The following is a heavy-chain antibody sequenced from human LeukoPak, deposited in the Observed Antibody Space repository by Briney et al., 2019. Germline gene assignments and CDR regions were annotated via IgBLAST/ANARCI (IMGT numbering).Heavy chain of an antibody. CDR1: GGSISSYY. J-gene: IGHJ6*02. D-gene: IGHD1-7*01. Sequence: SETLSLTCTVSGGSISSYYWSWIRQPPGKGLEWIGYIYYSGSTNYNPSLKSRVTISVDTSKNQFSLKLSSVTAADTAVYYCARDNWNYGSSMDVWGQGTTVTVYS. CDR2: IYYSGST. CDR3: ARDNWNYGSSMDV. V-gene: IGHV4-59*01.